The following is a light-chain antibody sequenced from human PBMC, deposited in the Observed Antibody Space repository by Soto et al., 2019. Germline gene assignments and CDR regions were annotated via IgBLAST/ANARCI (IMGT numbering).Light chain of an antibody. V-gene: IGKV1-39*01. CDR3: QLSYTTLFT. CDR2: AAS. CDR1: QSISNY. Sequence: DIQMTQSPSSLSASVGDRVTITCRASQSISNYLNWYQQKPGKAPKLLIYAASSLQSGVPSRYSGSGSGTDFTLTISSLQHEDFATYSCQLSYTTLFTFGPGTNVDI. J-gene: IGKJ3*01.